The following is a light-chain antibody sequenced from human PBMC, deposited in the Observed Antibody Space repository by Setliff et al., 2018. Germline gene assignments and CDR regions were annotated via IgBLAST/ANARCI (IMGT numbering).Light chain of an antibody. CDR3: CSYAGSYTSFDV. CDR2: DVS. V-gene: IGLV2-11*01. CDR1: SSDVGGYNY. Sequence: LTQPRSVSGSPGQSVTISCTGTSSDVGGYNYVSWYQQHPGKAPKLMIYDVSKRPSGVPDRFSGSKSGNTASLTISGLQAEDEADYYCCSYAGSYTSFDVFGTGTKVTVL. J-gene: IGLJ1*01.